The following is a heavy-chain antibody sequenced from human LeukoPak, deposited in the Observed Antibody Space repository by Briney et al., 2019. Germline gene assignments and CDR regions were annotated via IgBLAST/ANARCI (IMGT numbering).Heavy chain of an antibody. CDR2: ISSSSSYI. J-gene: IGHJ4*02. CDR1: GFTFSSYG. Sequence: GGSLRLSCAASGFTFSSYGMNWVRQAPGKGLEWVSFISSSSSYINYADSVKGRFTISRDNAKNSLYLQMNSLRAEDTAVYYCARDLRDYWGQGTLVTVSS. CDR3: ARDLRDY. V-gene: IGHV3-21*01.